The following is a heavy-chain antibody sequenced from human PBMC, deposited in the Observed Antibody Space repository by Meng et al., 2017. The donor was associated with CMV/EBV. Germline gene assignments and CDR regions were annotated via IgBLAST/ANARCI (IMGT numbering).Heavy chain of an antibody. V-gene: IGHV3-23*01. CDR2: ISGSGGST. J-gene: IGHJ6*02. CDR3: ARNIAARTYYYYYYGMDV. Sequence: GESLKISCAASGFTFSSYAMSWVRQAPGKGLEWVSAISGSGGSTYYADSVKGRFTISRDNSKNTLYLQMNSLRAEDTAVYYCARNIAARTYYYYYYGMDVWGQGTTVTVSS. CDR1: GFTFSSYA. D-gene: IGHD6-6*01.